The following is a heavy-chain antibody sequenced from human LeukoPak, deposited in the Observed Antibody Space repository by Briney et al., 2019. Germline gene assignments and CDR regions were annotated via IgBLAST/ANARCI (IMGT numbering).Heavy chain of an antibody. J-gene: IGHJ5*02. Sequence: ASVKVSCKASGYTFTGYYMHWVRHAPAQGHEWMGWVNPNSGGTNYAQKFQGRVTMTRDTSISTAYMELSRLRSDDTAVYSCASRRRYCSSTSCLGSWFDPWGQGTLVTVSS. D-gene: IGHD2-2*01. CDR1: GYTFTGYY. V-gene: IGHV1-2*02. CDR2: VNPNSGGT. CDR3: ASRRRYCSSTSCLGSWFDP.